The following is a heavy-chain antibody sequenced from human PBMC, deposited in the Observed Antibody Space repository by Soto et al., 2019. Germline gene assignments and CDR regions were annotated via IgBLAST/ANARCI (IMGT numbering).Heavy chain of an antibody. CDR1: GGTFSSYA. Sequence: GASVKVSCKASGGTFSSYAISWVRQAPGQGLEWMGGIIPIFGTANYAQKFQGRVTITADESTSTAYMELSSLRSEDTAVYYCARGNVLRYFDWLSNFDYWGQGTLVTVSS. CDR3: ARGNVLRYFDWLSNFDY. V-gene: IGHV1-69*13. J-gene: IGHJ4*02. D-gene: IGHD3-9*01. CDR2: IIPIFGTA.